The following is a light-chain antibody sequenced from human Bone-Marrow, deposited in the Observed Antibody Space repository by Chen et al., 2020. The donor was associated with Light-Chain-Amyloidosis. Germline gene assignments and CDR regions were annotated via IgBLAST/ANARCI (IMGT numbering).Light chain of an antibody. CDR2: EVT. J-gene: IGLJ1*01. CDR1: SSDVGGDNH. CDR3: SSYTITNALV. V-gene: IGLV2-14*01. Sequence: QSAPTQPASVSGSPGQSITISCTGTSSDVGGDNHVSWYQQHPDNAPKLMIYEVTNRPSWVPDHFSGSKSDNTASLTISGLQTEDEADYFCSSYTITNALVFGSGTRVTVL.